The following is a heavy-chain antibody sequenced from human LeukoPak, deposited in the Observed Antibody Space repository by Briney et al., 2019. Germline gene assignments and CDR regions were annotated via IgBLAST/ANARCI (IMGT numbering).Heavy chain of an antibody. J-gene: IGHJ5*02. CDR2: INHSGST. CDR3: ARVRNYYDSSGLNWFDP. V-gene: IGHV4-34*01. D-gene: IGHD3-22*01. Sequence: SETLSLTCAVYGGSFSGYYWSWIRQPPGKGLEWIGEINHSGSTNYNPSLKSRVTISVDTSKNQFSLKLSSVTAADTAVYYCARVRNYYDSSGLNWFDPWGQGTLVTVSS. CDR1: GGSFSGYY.